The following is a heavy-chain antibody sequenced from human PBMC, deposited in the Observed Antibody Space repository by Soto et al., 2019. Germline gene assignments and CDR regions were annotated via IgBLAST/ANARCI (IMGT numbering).Heavy chain of an antibody. Sequence: QVQLQESGPGLVKPSETLYLTCTVSGGSVSSGSYYWTWIRQPPGRGLEWIGYIYYTGSTNYNPSLKSRVTISVDTSKNQFSLMLSPVTTADTAVYYCARAPSDTSGYYHWFFDLWGRGTLVTVSS. J-gene: IGHJ2*01. CDR2: IYYTGST. CDR3: ARAPSDTSGYYHWFFDL. V-gene: IGHV4-61*01. D-gene: IGHD3-22*01. CDR1: GGSVSSGSYY.